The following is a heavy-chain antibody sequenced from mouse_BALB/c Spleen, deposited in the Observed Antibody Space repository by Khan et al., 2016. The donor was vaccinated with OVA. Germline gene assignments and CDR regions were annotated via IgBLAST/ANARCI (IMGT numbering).Heavy chain of an antibody. CDR1: GYTFTSYT. CDR2: INPSNGYT. CDR3: VRDGAYHRNDGWFAY. V-gene: IGHV1-4*01. J-gene: IGHJ3*01. D-gene: IGHD2-14*01. Sequence: QVQLQQSGAELARPGASVKMSCKASGYTFTSYTIHWIKKRPGQGLEWIGYINPSNGYTNYNQKFKDKATLTTDKSSTTAYLQLSIRTSYDSAVYSGVRDGAYHRNDGWFAYWGQGTLVTVSA.